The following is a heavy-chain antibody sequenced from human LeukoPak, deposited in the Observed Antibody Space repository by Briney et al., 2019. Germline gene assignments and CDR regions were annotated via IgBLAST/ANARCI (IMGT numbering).Heavy chain of an antibody. J-gene: IGHJ6*03. CDR2: IYYSGST. Sequence: PSETLSLTCTVSGGSISSYYWSWIRQPPGKGLEWIGYIYYSGSTNYNPSLKSRVTISVDTSKNQFSLKLSSVTAADTAVYYCARGGYRGYYYYYMDVWGKGTTVTISS. CDR1: GGSISSYY. D-gene: IGHD5-18*01. V-gene: IGHV4-59*01. CDR3: ARGGYRGYYYYYMDV.